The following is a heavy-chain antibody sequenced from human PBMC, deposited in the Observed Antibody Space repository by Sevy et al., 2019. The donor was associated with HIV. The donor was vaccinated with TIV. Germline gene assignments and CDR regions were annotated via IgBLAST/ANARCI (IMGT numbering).Heavy chain of an antibody. D-gene: IGHD3-22*01. CDR1: GYTFTSFY. J-gene: IGHJ4*02. Sequence: ASVKVSCKTSGYTFTSFYIHWVRQAPGQGLEWMGAINPSGGNTMYVQNFQDRVTMTRDTSTSTVYMELGSLRSGDTALYFCAGVSFYDSSGYSSPYYFDYWGQGTLVTVSS. CDR3: AGVSFYDSSGYSSPYYFDY. CDR2: INPSGGNT. V-gene: IGHV1-46*01.